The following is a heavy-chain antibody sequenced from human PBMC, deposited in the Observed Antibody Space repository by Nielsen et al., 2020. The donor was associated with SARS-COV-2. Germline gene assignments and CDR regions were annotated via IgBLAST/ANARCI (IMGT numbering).Heavy chain of an antibody. V-gene: IGHV3-15*01. CDR3: ARRFFVYGQDAFDI. J-gene: IGHJ3*02. D-gene: IGHD5/OR15-5a*01. CDR2: IKSKTDGGTT. Sequence: VRQMPGKGLEWVGRIKSKTDGGTTDYAAPVKGRFTISRDDSKNTLYLQMNSLRAEDTAVYYCARRFFVYGQDAFDIWGQGTMVTVSS.